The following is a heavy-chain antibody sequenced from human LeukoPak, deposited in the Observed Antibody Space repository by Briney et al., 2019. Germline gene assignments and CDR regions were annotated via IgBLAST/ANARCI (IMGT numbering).Heavy chain of an antibody. D-gene: IGHD5-24*01. Sequence: GGSLRLSCAASGFTFSSHAMHWVRQAPGKGLEWVAVISYDGSNKYYADSVKGRFTISRDNSKNTLYLQMNSLRAEDTAVYYCARDEMATIPFDYWGQGTLVTVSS. CDR3: ARDEMATIPFDY. J-gene: IGHJ4*02. CDR2: ISYDGSNK. V-gene: IGHV3-30-3*01. CDR1: GFTFSSHA.